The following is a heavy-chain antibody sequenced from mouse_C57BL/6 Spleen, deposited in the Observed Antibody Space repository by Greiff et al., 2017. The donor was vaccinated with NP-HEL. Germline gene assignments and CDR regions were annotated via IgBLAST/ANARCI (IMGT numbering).Heavy chain of an antibody. CDR3: ERGYYVLDY. Sequence: VQLQQSGGGLVKPGGSLKLSCAASGFTFSDYGMHWVRQAPEKGLEWVAYISSGSSTIYYADTVKGRFTMSRDNAKNTLFLQMTSLRSEDTAMYYCERGYYVLDYWGQGTTLTVSS. D-gene: IGHD2-1*01. CDR2: ISSGSSTI. J-gene: IGHJ2*01. V-gene: IGHV5-17*01. CDR1: GFTFSDYG.